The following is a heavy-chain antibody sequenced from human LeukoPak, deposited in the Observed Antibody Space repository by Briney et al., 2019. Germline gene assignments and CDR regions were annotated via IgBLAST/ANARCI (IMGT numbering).Heavy chain of an antibody. CDR2: IKSKTDGGTT. J-gene: IGHJ4*02. CDR3: TTDRPVMITFGGVILGYNFDY. Sequence: GGSLRLSCAASGFTFSNAWMSWVRQAPGKGLEWVGRIKSKTDGGTTDYAAPVKGRFTISRDDSKNTLYLQMNSLKTEDTAVYYCTTDRPVMITFGGVILGYNFDYWGQGTLVTVSS. D-gene: IGHD3-16*01. CDR1: GFTFSNAW. V-gene: IGHV3-15*01.